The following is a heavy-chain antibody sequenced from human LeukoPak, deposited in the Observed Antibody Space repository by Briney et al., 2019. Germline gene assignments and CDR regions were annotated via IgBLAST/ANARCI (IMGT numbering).Heavy chain of an antibody. CDR3: ARIAALDAFDI. CDR1: GGTFSSYA. V-gene: IGHV1-69*05. D-gene: IGHD2-15*01. CDR2: IIPIFGTA. J-gene: IGHJ3*02. Sequence: ASVKVSCKASGGTFSSYAISWVRQAPGQGLEWMGGIIPIFGTANYAQKLQGRVTMTTDTSTSTAYMELRSLRSDDTAVYYCARIAALDAFDIWGQGTMVTVSS.